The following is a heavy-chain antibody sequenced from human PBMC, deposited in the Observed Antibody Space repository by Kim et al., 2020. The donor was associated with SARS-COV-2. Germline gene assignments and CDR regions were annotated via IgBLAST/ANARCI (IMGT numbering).Heavy chain of an antibody. CDR2: IKSKIDDGTT. D-gene: IGHD3-22*01. J-gene: IGHJ4*02. CDR3: ATGSDSSGHLF. Sequence: GGSLRLFCTVSGVTFSKVWMSWVRQAPGKGLERVGRIKSKIDDGTTDYAAPVRGRFTISRDDSKNTLSLQMNRLKLEDTAVYYCATGSDSSGHLFWCQGTLVVVSS. V-gene: IGHV3-15*01. CDR1: GVTFSKVW.